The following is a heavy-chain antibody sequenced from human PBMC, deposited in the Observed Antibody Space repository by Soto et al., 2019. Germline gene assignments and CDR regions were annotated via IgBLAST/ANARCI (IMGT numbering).Heavy chain of an antibody. CDR2: IWYDGSNK. Sequence: QVQLVESGGGVVQPGRSLRLSCAASGFTFSSYGMHWVRQAPGKGLEWVAVIWYDGSNKYYADSVKGRFTISRDNSKNTLYLQMNSLRGEDTAVYYCARTTVGRPRWYDGSDYWGQGILVTVSS. CDR3: ARTTVGRPRWYDGSDY. CDR1: GFTFSSYG. J-gene: IGHJ4*02. D-gene: IGHD6-13*01. V-gene: IGHV3-33*01.